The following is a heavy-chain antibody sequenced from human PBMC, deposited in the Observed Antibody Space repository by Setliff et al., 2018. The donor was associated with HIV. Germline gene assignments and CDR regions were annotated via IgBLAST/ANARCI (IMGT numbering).Heavy chain of an antibody. J-gene: IGHJ6*04. CDR2: IKPDGSDK. CDR1: GFTFSNSW. D-gene: IGHD3-10*01. V-gene: IGHV3-7*01. Sequence: GGSLRLSCVASGFTFSNSWMNWVRQAPGKGLEWVANIKPDGSDKYYVDSVKGRFTIFRDNTKDSLYLQMSSLRAEDTAVYYCSRGGWGYFYGSGALKVWGKGTTVTVSS. CDR3: SRGGWGYFYGSGALKV.